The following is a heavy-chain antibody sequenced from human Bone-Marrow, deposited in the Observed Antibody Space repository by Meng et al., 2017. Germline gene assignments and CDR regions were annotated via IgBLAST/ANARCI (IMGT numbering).Heavy chain of an antibody. D-gene: IGHD6-19*01. J-gene: IGHJ1*01. CDR1: GWSFSGYY. CDR2: INHSGST. V-gene: IGHV4-34*01. Sequence: QIPQWGAGLLNPSEPLYITCVVDGWSFSGYYWSWLRQPPGKGLEWIGEINHSGSTNNNPSLKSRVTISVDTSKNQFSLKLSSVTAADTAVYYCARGRSSGWYRPEYFQHWGQGTLVTVSS. CDR3: ARGRSSGWYRPEYFQH.